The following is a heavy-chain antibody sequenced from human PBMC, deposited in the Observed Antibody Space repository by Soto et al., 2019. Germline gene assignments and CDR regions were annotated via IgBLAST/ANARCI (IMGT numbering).Heavy chain of an antibody. CDR3: ARDGRYSGSYGGYYFDY. V-gene: IGHV1-18*01. D-gene: IGHD1-26*01. CDR2: ISAYNGNT. CDR1: GYTFSSYG. Sequence: QVQLVQSGAEVKKPGASVKVSCKASGYTFSSYGISWVRQAPGQGLEWMGWISAYNGNTNYAQKIQGRVTMTTETSTSTAYMELRSLRSDDTAVYYCARDGRYSGSYGGYYFDYWGQGTLVTVSS. J-gene: IGHJ4*02.